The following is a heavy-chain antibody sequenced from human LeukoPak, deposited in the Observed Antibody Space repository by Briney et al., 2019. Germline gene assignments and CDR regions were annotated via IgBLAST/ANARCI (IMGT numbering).Heavy chain of an antibody. CDR1: GFTFGDYA. J-gene: IGHJ6*02. CDR2: ISGSGGST. V-gene: IGHV3-23*01. Sequence: GGSLRLSCTASGFTFGDYAMSWVRQAPGKGLEWVSAISGSGGSTYYADSVKGRFTISRDNSKNTLYLQMNSLRAEDTAVYYCAKRDGSGSRDYYYYGMDVWGQGTTVTVSS. CDR3: AKRDGSGSRDYYYYGMDV. D-gene: IGHD3-10*01.